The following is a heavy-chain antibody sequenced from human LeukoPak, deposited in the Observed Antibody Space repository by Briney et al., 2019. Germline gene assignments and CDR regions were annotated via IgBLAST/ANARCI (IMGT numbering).Heavy chain of an antibody. Sequence: SETLSLTCTVSGGSISNYYWSWIRQPPGKGLEWIGYIHYSGSTNYNPSLKSRATISVDTSKSQFSLKLSSVTAADTAGYYCARGYSSSWYYFDYWGQGTLVTVSS. D-gene: IGHD6-13*01. CDR2: IHYSGST. V-gene: IGHV4-59*08. J-gene: IGHJ4*02. CDR1: GGSISNYY. CDR3: ARGYSSSWYYFDY.